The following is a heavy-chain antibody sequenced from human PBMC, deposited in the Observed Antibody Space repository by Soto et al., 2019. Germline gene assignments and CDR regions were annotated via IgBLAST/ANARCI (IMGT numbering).Heavy chain of an antibody. Sequence: AASVKVSCKASGGTFSSYAISWVRQAPVQGLEWMGGIIPIFGTANYAQKFQGRVTITADESTSTAYMELSSLRSEDTAVYYCARSHGWAVAGSEPIDYLGQGTLDTVS. CDR2: IIPIFGTA. V-gene: IGHV1-69*13. D-gene: IGHD6-19*01. J-gene: IGHJ4*02. CDR1: GGTFSSYA. CDR3: ARSHGWAVAGSEPIDY.